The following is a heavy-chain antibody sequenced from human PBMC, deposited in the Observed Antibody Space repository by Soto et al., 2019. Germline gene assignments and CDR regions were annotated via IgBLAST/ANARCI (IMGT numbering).Heavy chain of an antibody. Sequence: EVQLVESGGGLVQPGRSLRLSCAASGFTFDDYAMHWVRQAPGKGLEWVSGISWNSGSIGYADSVKGRFTISRDNAKNSLYLQMNSLRAEDTALYYCAKDAPMGHDYGDKYSYMDVWGKGTTVNVSS. J-gene: IGHJ6*03. D-gene: IGHD4-17*01. CDR2: ISWNSGSI. CDR3: AKDAPMGHDYGDKYSYMDV. CDR1: GFTFDDYA. V-gene: IGHV3-9*01.